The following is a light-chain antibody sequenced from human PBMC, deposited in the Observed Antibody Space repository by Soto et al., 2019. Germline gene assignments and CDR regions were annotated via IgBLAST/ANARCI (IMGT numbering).Light chain of an antibody. CDR1: QGISRS. CDR2: AAS. CDR3: QQVHNSPRT. J-gene: IGKJ5*01. V-gene: IGKV1-9*01. Sequence: DIQLTQSPSFLSASVGDRVTISCRASQGISRSLVWYQQKPGGAPKLLIYAASTLHSGAPSRFSGSGSGTEFTLTINSLQHEDFATYYCQQVHNSPRTFGQGTRLDIK.